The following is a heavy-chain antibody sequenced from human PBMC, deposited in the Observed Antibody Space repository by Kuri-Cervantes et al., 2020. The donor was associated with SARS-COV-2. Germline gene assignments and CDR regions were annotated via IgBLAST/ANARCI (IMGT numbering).Heavy chain of an antibody. J-gene: IGHJ4*02. CDR2: ISSSGSTI. CDR3: ARDWRGSYLSYYFDY. D-gene: IGHD3-16*02. CDR1: GFTFSSYE. V-gene: IGHV3-48*03. Sequence: GGSLRLSCAASGFTFSSYEMNWVRQAPGKGLEWVSYISSSGSTIYYADSVKGRFTISRDNAKNSLYLQMNSLRAEDTAVYYCARDWRGSYLSYYFDYRGQGTLVTVSS.